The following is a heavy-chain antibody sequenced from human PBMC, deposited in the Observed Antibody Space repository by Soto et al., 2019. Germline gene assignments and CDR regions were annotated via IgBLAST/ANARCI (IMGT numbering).Heavy chain of an antibody. D-gene: IGHD3-16*01. CDR2: LYTEGTT. J-gene: IGHJ6*02. CDR1: GLTVSHNY. V-gene: IGHV3-53*01. CDR3: VRPRPSGENYGMDV. Sequence: PGGSLRLSCVASGLTVSHNYMAWVRQAPEMGLEWVSILYTEGTTYYADSVKGRFTISRDSSKNTLFLLMDSLRAEDTAVYYCVRPRPSGENYGMDVRGQGTTVTVSS.